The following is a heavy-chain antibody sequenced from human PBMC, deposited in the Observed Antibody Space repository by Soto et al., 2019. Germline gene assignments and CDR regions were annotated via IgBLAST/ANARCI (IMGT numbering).Heavy chain of an antibody. Sequence: ASVKVSCKASGYTFTSYYMHWVRQAPGQGLEWMVIINPSGGSTSYAQKFQGRVTMTTDTSTSTAYMELRSLRSDDTAVYYCARVGGLTGLDYWGQGTLVTVSS. CDR1: GYTFTSYY. J-gene: IGHJ4*02. V-gene: IGHV1-46*01. D-gene: IGHD3-9*01. CDR2: INPSGGST. CDR3: ARVGGLTGLDY.